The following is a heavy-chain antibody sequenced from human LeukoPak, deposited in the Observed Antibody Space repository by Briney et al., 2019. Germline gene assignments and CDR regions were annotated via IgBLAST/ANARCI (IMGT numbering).Heavy chain of an antibody. V-gene: IGHV3-30*18. J-gene: IGHJ6*02. CDR2: ISYDENNK. D-gene: IGHD4-11*01. Sequence: GRSLRLSCAASGFIFRNYGMHWVRQAPGKGLEWVAVISYDENNKYYADSVKGRFTISRDNSKNTLYLQMNSLRAEDTAVYYCANDYSQDYYYYGMDVWGQGTTVTVSS. CDR3: ANDYSQDYYYYGMDV. CDR1: GFIFRNYG.